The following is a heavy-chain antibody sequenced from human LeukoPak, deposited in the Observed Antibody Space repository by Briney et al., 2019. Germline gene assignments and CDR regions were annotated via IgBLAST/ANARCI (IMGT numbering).Heavy chain of an antibody. J-gene: IGHJ5*02. CDR3: ARDRWFDP. CDR1: GFTFRSYE. CDR2: ISSGGSTK. V-gene: IGHV3-48*03. Sequence: PRGSLRLSCAASGFTFRSYEMNWVRQAPGKGLEWVSYISSGGSTKYYADSVKGRFTISRDNAKNSLYLQMNSLRAEDTAVYYCARDRWFDPWGQGTLVTVSS.